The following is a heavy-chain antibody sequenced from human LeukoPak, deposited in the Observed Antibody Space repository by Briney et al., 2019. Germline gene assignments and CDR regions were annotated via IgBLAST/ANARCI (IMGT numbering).Heavy chain of an antibody. J-gene: IGHJ4*02. CDR1: GGSISSYY. D-gene: IGHD6-13*01. CDR2: IYYSGST. V-gene: IGHV4-59*08. CDR3: ATTPYSSSWYYFDY. Sequence: PSETLSLTCTVSGGSISSYYWSWIRQPPGKGLEWIGYIYYSGSTNYNPSLKSRVTISVDTSKNQFSLKLGSVTAADTAVYYCATTPYSSSWYYFDYWGQGTLVTVSS.